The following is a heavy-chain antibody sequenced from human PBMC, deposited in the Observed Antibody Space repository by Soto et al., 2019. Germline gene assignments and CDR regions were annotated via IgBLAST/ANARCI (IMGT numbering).Heavy chain of an antibody. V-gene: IGHV3-30*18. CDR2: ISYDGSNK. CDR3: AKDRGYFDY. CDR1: GFTFSSYG. J-gene: IGHJ4*02. Sequence: LRLSCAASGFTFSSYGMHWVRQAPGKGLEWVAVISYDGSNKYYADSVKGRFTISGDNSKNTLYLQMNSLRAEDTAVYYCAKDRGYFDYWGQGTLVTVSS.